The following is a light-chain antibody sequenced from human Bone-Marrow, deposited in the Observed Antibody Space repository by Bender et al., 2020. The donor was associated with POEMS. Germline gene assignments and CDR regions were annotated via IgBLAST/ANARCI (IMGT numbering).Light chain of an antibody. CDR3: QSADSSGSHGGYV. J-gene: IGLJ1*01. V-gene: IGLV3-21*02. Sequence: SYVLNQPPSVSVAPGQTARIACGGNNIGGKSVHWYQLKPGQAPVLVVHDDSDRPSGIPERFSGSSSGTTVTLTISGVQAEDEADYYCQSADSSGSHGGYVFGTGTKVTVL. CDR2: DDS. CDR1: NIGGKS.